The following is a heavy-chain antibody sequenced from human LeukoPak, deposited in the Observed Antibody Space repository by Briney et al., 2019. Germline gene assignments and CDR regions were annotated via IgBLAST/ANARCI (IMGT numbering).Heavy chain of an antibody. V-gene: IGHV3-74*01. J-gene: IGHJ6*03. Sequence: GGSLRLSCAASGFTFSNYWMHWVRHSPRKGLVWVSRIKSDGSGTTYADSVKGRFTISRDNAKNTLYLQMNSLRAEDTAVYYCARVHYDSSGYYTNYYYYMDVWGKGTTVTISS. CDR3: ARVHYDSSGYYTNYYYYMDV. CDR2: IKSDGSGT. CDR1: GFTFSNYW. D-gene: IGHD3-22*01.